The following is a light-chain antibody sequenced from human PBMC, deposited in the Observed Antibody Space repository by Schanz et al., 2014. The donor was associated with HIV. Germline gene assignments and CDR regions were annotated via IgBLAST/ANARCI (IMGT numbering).Light chain of an antibody. CDR3: CSYAGSSTYVV. CDR2: EVR. J-gene: IGLJ2*01. Sequence: SALTQPASVSGSPGQSITISCTGTSSDIGNYNLVSWFQHHPGEAPKIMIFEVRKRPSGVSGRFSGSKSGNTASLTISGLQAEDEADYYCCSYAGSSTYVVFGGGTKLTVL. V-gene: IGLV2-23*02. CDR1: SSDIGNYNL.